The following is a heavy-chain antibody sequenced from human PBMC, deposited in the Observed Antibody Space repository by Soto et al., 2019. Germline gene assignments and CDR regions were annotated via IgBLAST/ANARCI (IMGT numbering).Heavy chain of an antibody. V-gene: IGHV4-59*01. J-gene: IGHJ6*02. D-gene: IGHD6-13*01. CDR1: GGSISSYY. Sequence: PSETLSLTCTVSGGSISSYYWSWIRQPPGKGLEWIGYIYYSVSTNYNPSLKSRVTISVDTSKNQFSLKLSSVTAADTAVYYCARVLEAAAGWHNIYYYYGMDVWGQGTKVTVSS. CDR2: IYYSVST. CDR3: ARVLEAAAGWHNIYYYYGMDV.